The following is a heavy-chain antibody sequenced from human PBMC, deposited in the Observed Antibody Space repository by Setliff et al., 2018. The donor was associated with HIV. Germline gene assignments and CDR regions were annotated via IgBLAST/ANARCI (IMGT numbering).Heavy chain of an antibody. CDR2: IYHSGST. CDR3: ARAMRGVVVTNMYYYYGMDV. Sequence: PSETLSLTCTVSGDSIISGDYYWSWIRQPPGKGLEWIGSIYHSGSTYYNPSLKSRVTISVDTSKNQFSLKLSSVTAADTAVYYCARAMRGVVVTNMYYYYGMDVWGQGTTVTVSS. V-gene: IGHV4-38-2*02. CDR1: GDSIISGDYY. D-gene: IGHD2-21*02. J-gene: IGHJ6*02.